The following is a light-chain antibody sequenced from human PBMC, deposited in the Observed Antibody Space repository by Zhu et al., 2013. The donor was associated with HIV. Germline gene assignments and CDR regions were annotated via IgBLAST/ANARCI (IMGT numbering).Light chain of an antibody. CDR1: SSNIGNNY. CDR2: DSN. V-gene: IGLV1-51*01. CDR3: GTWDSSLSAVV. Sequence: QSVLTQPPSVSAAPGQKVTISCSGSSSNIGNNYVSWYQQVPGTAPKLLIYDSNKRPSGITDRFSGSKSGTSATLGITGLQTGDEADYYCGTWDSSLSAVVFGGGTKLTVL. J-gene: IGLJ3*02.